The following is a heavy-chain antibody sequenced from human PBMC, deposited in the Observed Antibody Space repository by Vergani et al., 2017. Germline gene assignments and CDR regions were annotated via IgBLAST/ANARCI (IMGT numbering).Heavy chain of an antibody. CDR2: INPNSGGT. CDR1: GYTFTGYY. Sequence: QVQLVQSGAEVKKPGASVKVSCKASGYTFTGYYMHWVRQAPGQGLEWMGWINPNSGGTNYAQKFQGRVTMTRDTSISTAYMELSRLRSDDTAVYYCAREEMATNYYYYGMDVWGQGTTVTVSS. V-gene: IGHV1-2*02. CDR3: AREEMATNYYYYGMDV. J-gene: IGHJ6*02. D-gene: IGHD5-24*01.